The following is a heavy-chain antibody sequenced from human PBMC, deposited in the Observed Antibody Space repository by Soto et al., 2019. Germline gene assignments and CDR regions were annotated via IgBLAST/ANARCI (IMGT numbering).Heavy chain of an antibody. CDR1: GYTFTSYA. D-gene: IGHD1-26*01. Sequence: QVQLVQSGAEVKKPGASVKVSCKASGYTFTSYAMHWVRQAPGQRLEWMGWINAGNGNTKYSQKFQGRDTITRDTSACTAYMELSSLRSEDTAVYYCARVMKIVGATTKRSGYYYYGMDVWGQGTTVTVSS. CDR3: ARVMKIVGATTKRSGYYYYGMDV. J-gene: IGHJ6*02. V-gene: IGHV1-3*01. CDR2: INAGNGNT.